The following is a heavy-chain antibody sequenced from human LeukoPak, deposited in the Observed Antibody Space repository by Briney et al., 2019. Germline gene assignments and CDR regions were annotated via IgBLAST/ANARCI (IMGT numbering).Heavy chain of an antibody. V-gene: IGHV1-2*02. CDR3: ARAVAAAGESFDY. CDR1: GYTFTGYY. Sequence: ASVKVSCKASGYTFTGYYMHWVRQAPGQGLEWMGWINPNSGGTNYAQKFQGRVTMTRDTSISTAYMELSRLRSDDTAVYYCARAVAAAGESFDYWGQGTLVTVSS. D-gene: IGHD6-13*01. J-gene: IGHJ4*02. CDR2: INPNSGGT.